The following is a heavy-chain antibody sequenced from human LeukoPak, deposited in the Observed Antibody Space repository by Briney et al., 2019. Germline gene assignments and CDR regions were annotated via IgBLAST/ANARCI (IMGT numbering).Heavy chain of an antibody. CDR2: IRYNGNNQ. V-gene: IGHV3-30*02. CDR1: GFTFNNYG. D-gene: IGHD1-1*01. J-gene: IGHJ4*02. Sequence: GGSLRLSCAASGFTFNNYGMHWVRQAPGKGLEWVAFIRYNGNNQYYADSVKGRFTISRDNSKNTLYLQMNSLKGDDTAVYYCARVISGTGNDYWGQGTLVTVSS. CDR3: ARVISGTGNDY.